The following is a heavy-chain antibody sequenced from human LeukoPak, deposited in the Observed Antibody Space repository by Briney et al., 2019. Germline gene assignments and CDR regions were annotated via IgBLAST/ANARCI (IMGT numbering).Heavy chain of an antibody. J-gene: IGHJ4*02. V-gene: IGHV1-2*06. CDR2: INPNSGGT. Sequence: ASVKVSCKASGGTFSSYAISWVRQAPGQGLEWMGRINPNSGGTNYAQKFQDRVTMTRDTSISTAYMELSRLRSDDTAVYYCARVWDFGSGNYPSDYWGQGTLVTVSS. D-gene: IGHD3-10*01. CDR3: ARVWDFGSGNYPSDY. CDR1: GGTFSSYA.